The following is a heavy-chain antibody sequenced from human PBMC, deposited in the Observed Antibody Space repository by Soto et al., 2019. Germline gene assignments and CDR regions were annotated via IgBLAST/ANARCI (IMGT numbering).Heavy chain of an antibody. CDR1: GFTFRTYW. Sequence: DLVESGGGLVQPGGSLRLSCVGTGFTFRTYWMHWVRQAPGKGLEWVSRIRTDGTNTGYADSVKGRFTISRDNAKNTLYLQMNSLRADDTAVYYCARGGVIVVGLDVWGQGTTVTVSS. CDR2: IRTDGTNT. D-gene: IGHD3-22*01. V-gene: IGHV3-74*01. J-gene: IGHJ6*02. CDR3: ARGGVIVVGLDV.